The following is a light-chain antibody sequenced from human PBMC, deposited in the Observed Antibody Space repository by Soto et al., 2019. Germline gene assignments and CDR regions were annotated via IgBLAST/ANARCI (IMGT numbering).Light chain of an antibody. Sequence: QLVLTQPSSLSASPGASASLTCTLRSGINVGSYRIYWYQQKPGSPPQYLLRYKSDSDMQQGSGVPSRFSGSKDASANAGILLISGLQSDDEADYYCMIWHSSAVVFGGGTKLTVL. V-gene: IGLV5-45*03. CDR2: YKSDSDM. CDR1: SGINVGSYR. CDR3: MIWHSSAVV. J-gene: IGLJ2*01.